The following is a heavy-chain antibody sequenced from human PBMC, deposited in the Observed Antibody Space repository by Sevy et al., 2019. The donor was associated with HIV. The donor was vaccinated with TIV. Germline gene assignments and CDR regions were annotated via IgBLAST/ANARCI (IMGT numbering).Heavy chain of an antibody. V-gene: IGHV4-38-2*01. D-gene: IGHD7-27*01. J-gene: IGHJ4*02. CDR3: ASHDWGREDY. Sequence: SETLSLTCVVSGYSISSGYWWDWFRRPPGKGLAWIWAIHYTGTTQYTPSLNRRVTVSAATSKNQFCLRLGSMTAADTAVYYCASHDWGREDYWGQGTLVTVSS. CDR1: GYSISSGYW. CDR2: IHYTGTT.